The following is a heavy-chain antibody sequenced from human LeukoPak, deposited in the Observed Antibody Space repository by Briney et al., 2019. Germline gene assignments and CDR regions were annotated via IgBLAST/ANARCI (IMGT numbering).Heavy chain of an antibody. CDR1: GFTFSSYG. CDR2: IWYDGSNK. J-gene: IGHJ4*02. V-gene: IGHV3-33*01. D-gene: IGHD3-16*02. CDR3: ARDESITFGGVIVMLDYFDY. Sequence: PGGSLRLSCAASGFTFSSYGTHWVRQAPGKGLEWVAVIWYDGSNKYYADSVKGRFTISRDNSKNTLYLQMNSLRAEDTAVYYCARDESITFGGVIVMLDYFDYWGQGTLVTVSS.